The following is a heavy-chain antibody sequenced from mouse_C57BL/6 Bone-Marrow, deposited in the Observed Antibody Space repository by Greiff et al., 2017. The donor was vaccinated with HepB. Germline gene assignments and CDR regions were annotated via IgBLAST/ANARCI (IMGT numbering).Heavy chain of an antibody. D-gene: IGHD4-1*01. CDR3: ALTGTSAY. Sequence: EVQLQQSVAELVRPGASVKLSCTASGFNIKNTYMHWVKQRPEQGLAWIGRFDPANGNTKYAPKFKGKATITADPTSNTSYLQLSSLTSEDTAIYYCALTGTSAYWGQGTLVTVSA. CDR1: GFNIKNTY. CDR2: FDPANGNT. V-gene: IGHV14-3*01. J-gene: IGHJ3*01.